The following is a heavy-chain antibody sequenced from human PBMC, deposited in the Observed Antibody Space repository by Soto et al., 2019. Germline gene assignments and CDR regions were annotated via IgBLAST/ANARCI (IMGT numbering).Heavy chain of an antibody. CDR1: GFTFSSYT. CDR3: ARDRLRLGELSLIGYFDY. V-gene: IGHV3-30*01. Sequence: QAQRVESGGGVVQPGRSLRLSCTGSGFTFSSYTMHWVRQAPGQGLEWVALISFDSSNKYYEDSVKRRFSISRDNSKNTLFLQMDSLRPDDTAVYYGARDRLRLGELSLIGYFDYWGQGTLVTVSS. J-gene: IGHJ4*02. CDR2: ISFDSSNK. D-gene: IGHD3-16*02.